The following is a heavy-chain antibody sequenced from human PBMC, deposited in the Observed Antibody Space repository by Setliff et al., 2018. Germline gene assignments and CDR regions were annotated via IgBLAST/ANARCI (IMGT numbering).Heavy chain of an antibody. J-gene: IGHJ6*03. CDR3: VREGVDSRSSTDYRYYMDV. CDR1: GGTFSSYG. V-gene: IGHV1-69*05. D-gene: IGHD3-22*01. Sequence: SVKFSCKASGGTFSSYGISWVRQAPGQGLEWIGGTIPIFGTTDYAQKFQGRVTIITDESTSTAFMQLSSLRSEDTAVYYCVREGVDSRSSTDYRYYMDVWGKGTTVTVSS. CDR2: TIPIFGTT.